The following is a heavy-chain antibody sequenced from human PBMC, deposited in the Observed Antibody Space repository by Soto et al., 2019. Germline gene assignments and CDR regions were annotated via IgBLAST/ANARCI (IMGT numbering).Heavy chain of an antibody. V-gene: IGHV1-18*04. Sequence: VPLVQSGAEVKKPGASVKVSCNASGYTFTSYGITWVRQAPGQGLEWMGWISAYNGDTNYAPRLQGRVTMTTDTSTSTVYMELKSLKSDDTAVYYCARDQEYSTSGLYWFDLWGQGTLVTVSS. CDR2: ISAYNGDT. J-gene: IGHJ5*02. CDR3: ARDQEYSTSGLYWFDL. CDR1: GYTFTSYG. D-gene: IGHD6-6*01.